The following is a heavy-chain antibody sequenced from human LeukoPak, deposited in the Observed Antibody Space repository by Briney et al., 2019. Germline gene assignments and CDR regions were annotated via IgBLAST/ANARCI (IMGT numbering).Heavy chain of an antibody. J-gene: IGHJ4*02. D-gene: IGHD1-26*01. CDR3: ARDMGGASVSFDH. CDR1: GFTVSSNY. CDR2: IYTGDTT. Sequence: SGGSLRLSCAASGFTVSSNYMNWVRQAPGKGLEWVSVIYTGDTTDYADSVKGRFTISRDNSKNTLYLQMNSLRAEDTAVYYCARDMGGASVSFDHWGQGALVTVSS. V-gene: IGHV3-53*01.